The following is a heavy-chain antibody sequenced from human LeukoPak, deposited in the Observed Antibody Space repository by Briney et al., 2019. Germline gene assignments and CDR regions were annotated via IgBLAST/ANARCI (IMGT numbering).Heavy chain of an antibody. D-gene: IGHD1-1*01. J-gene: IGHJ5*02. CDR2: ISGSGGST. V-gene: IGHV3-23*01. CDR1: GFTFSSYV. CDR3: AKVSRQNWFDP. Sequence: GGSLGLSCAASGFTFSSYVMSWVRQTPGQGLERVSAISGSGGSTYYADSVKGRFTISRDNSKNTLYLQMNSLRAEDTAVYYCAKVSRQNWFDPWGQGTLVTVSS.